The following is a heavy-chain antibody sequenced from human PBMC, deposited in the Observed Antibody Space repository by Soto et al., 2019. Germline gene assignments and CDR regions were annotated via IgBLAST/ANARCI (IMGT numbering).Heavy chain of an antibody. CDR3: ARNIVGASHFDY. J-gene: IGHJ4*02. Sequence: SETLSLSCAVYGGSFSGYYWSWIRQPPGKGLEWIGEINHSGSTNYNPSLKSRVTISVDTSKNQFSLKLSSVTAADTAVYYCARNIVGASHFDYWGQGTLVTVS. V-gene: IGHV4-34*01. CDR1: GGSFSGYY. D-gene: IGHD1-26*01. CDR2: INHSGST.